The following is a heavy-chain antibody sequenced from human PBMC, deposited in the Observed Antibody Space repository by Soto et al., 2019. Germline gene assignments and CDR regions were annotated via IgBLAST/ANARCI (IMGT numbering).Heavy chain of an antibody. CDR2: IYYSGST. CDR3: ARRKRDIVVVPAAIPPYYGMDV. CDR1: GGSISSSSYY. Sequence: SETLSLTCTVSGGSISSSSYYWGWIRQPPGKGLERIGSIYYSGSTYYNPSLKSRVTISVDTSKNQFSLKLSSVTAADTAVYYCARRKRDIVVVPAAIPPYYGMDVWGQGTTVTVSS. V-gene: IGHV4-39*01. J-gene: IGHJ6*02. D-gene: IGHD2-2*01.